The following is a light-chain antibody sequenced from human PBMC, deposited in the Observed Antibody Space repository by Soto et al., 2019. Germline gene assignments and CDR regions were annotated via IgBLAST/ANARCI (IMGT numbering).Light chain of an antibody. CDR1: QSISSW. CDR3: QQYNSYSRT. CDR2: KAS. V-gene: IGKV1-5*03. J-gene: IGKJ1*01. Sequence: DIQMTQSPSTLSASVGDRVTITCRASQSISSWLAWYQQKPGKAPKLLIYKASSLESGVPSRFSGSGSGTEFTLTISSLQPDDFETYYCQQYNSYSRTFGQGNKVEIK.